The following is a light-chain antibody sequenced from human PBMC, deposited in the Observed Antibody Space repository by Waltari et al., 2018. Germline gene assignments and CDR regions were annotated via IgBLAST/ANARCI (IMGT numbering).Light chain of an antibody. CDR1: KLGDKY. CDR3: QAWDSSTAV. J-gene: IGLJ2*01. CDR2: QDS. V-gene: IGLV3-1*01. Sequence: SYEPTQPPSVSVSPGQTASITCSGEKLGDKYACWYQQKPGQSPVLVIYQDSKRPSGIPERFSGSNSGNTATLTISGTQAMDEADYYCQAWDSSTAVFGGGTKLTVL.